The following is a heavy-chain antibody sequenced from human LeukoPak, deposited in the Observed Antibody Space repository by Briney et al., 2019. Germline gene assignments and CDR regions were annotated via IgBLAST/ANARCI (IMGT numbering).Heavy chain of an antibody. V-gene: IGHV4-31*03. CDR1: GGYMRSGGYY. J-gene: IGHJ3*01. Sequence: PSETLSHTLTRSGGYMRSGGYYWSWIRQHPGKGLEWIGYIYYSGSTYYNPSLKSRVTISVDTSKNQFSLKLSSVTATDTALYYCARDPPASRGDFDLWGRGQMVTVSS. CDR2: IYYSGST. CDR3: ARDPPASRGDFDL.